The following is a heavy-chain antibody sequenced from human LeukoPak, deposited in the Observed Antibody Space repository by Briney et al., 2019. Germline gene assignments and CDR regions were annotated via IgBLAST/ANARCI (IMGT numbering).Heavy chain of an antibody. Sequence: ASVKVSCKASGYTFTGYYMHWVRQAPGQGLEWMGWINPNSGGTNYAQKFQGRVTMTRDTSISTAYMELSRLRSDDTAVYYCARDGGLLRFLEIAGEVFGAFDIWGQGTMATVSS. CDR3: ARDGGLLRFLEIAGEVFGAFDI. V-gene: IGHV1-2*02. J-gene: IGHJ3*02. CDR2: INPNSGGT. CDR1: GYTFTGYY. D-gene: IGHD3-3*01.